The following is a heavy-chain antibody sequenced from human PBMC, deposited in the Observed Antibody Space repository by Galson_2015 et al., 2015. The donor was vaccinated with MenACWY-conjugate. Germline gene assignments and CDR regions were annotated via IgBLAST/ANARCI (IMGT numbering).Heavy chain of an antibody. CDR3: ARDSRRWLVNLGSFYGLDI. D-gene: IGHD5-24*01. CDR2: ISLSGST. J-gene: IGHJ6*02. CDR1: GDSMKTSDIDYY. Sequence: SETLSLTCSVSGDSMKTSDIDYYWAWVRQPPGKGLEWIGSISLSGSTYYHPSLKSRVSMSIDTSSQQFSLRLSSVTAADSAAYYCARDSRRWLVNLGSFYGLDIWGQGTTVAVSS. V-gene: IGHV4-39*07.